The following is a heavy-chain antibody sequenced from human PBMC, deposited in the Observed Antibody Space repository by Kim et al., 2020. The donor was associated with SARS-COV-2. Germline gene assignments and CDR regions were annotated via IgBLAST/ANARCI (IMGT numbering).Heavy chain of an antibody. D-gene: IGHD4-4*01. Sequence: ASVKVSCKASGYTFKSYPIHWVRQAPGQRLEWMGWVNAANDETKYSQKFQGRVTITRDTSANTAYMDLRSLIFEDTAIYYCARDMNPTVYDYWGQGTLVT. CDR3: ARDMNPTVYDY. CDR1: GYTFKSYP. V-gene: IGHV1-3*01. CDR2: VNAANDET. J-gene: IGHJ4*02.